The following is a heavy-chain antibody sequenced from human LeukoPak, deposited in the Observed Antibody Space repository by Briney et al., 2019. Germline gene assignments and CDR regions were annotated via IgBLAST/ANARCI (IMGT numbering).Heavy chain of an antibody. V-gene: IGHV3-23*01. J-gene: IGHJ4*02. Sequence: GGSLRLSCVGSGFSFNSYDMGWVRQTPGKGLESVSAISTSGGYTEDADSVKGRFTISRDNSQNTLFLQMNSLRAEDTAVYYCAKKPATIKFPFDNWGQGTLVTVSP. D-gene: IGHD5-24*01. CDR3: AKKPATIKFPFDN. CDR1: GFSFNSYD. CDR2: ISTSGGYT.